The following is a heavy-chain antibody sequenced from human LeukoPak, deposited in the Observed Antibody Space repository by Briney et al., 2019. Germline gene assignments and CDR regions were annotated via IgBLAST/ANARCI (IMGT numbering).Heavy chain of an antibody. D-gene: IGHD2-15*01. V-gene: IGHV4-34*01. CDR3: ARAAVAAFDY. CDR2: INHSGST. J-gene: IGHJ4*02. CDR1: GGSFSGYY. Sequence: PSETLSLTRAVYGGSFSGYYWSWIRQPPGKGLEWIGEINHSGSTNYNPSLKSRVTISVDTSKNQFSLKLSSVTAADTAVYYCARAAVAAFDYWGQGTLVTVSS.